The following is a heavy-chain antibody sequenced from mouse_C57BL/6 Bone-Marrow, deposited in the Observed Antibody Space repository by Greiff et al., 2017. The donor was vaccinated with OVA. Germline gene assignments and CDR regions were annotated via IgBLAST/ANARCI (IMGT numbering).Heavy chain of an antibody. CDR1: GYSITSGYY. CDR2: ISYDGSN. Sequence: EVQLVESGPGLVKPSQSLSLTCSVTGYSITSGYYWNWIRQFPGNKLEWMGYISYDGSNNYNPSLKNRISITRDTSKNQFFLKLNSVTTEDTATYYCAREGDGGMDYWGQGTSVTVSS. D-gene: IGHD2-3*01. V-gene: IGHV3-6*01. J-gene: IGHJ4*01. CDR3: AREGDGGMDY.